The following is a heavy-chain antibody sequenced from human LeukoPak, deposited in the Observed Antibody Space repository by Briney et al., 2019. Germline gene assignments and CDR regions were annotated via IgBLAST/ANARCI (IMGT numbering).Heavy chain of an antibody. CDR2: INPSGGST. V-gene: IGHV1-46*01. CDR3: GCRGFWRGNWFDP. Sequence: ASVKVSCKASGYTFTSYYMHWVRQAPGQGLEWMGIINPSGGSTSYAQKFQGRVTMTRDMSTSTVYMELSSLRSEDTAVYYCGCRGFWRGNWFDPWGQGTLVTVSS. D-gene: IGHD3-3*01. CDR1: GYTFTSYY. J-gene: IGHJ5*02.